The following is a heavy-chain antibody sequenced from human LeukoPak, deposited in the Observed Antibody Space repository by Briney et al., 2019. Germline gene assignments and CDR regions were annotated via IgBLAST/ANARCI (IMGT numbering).Heavy chain of an antibody. J-gene: IGHJ5*02. V-gene: IGHV3-7*01. CDR1: GFTFSSYC. CDR2: IKQDGSEK. Sequence: GGSLRLSCAASGFTFSSYCMSWVRQAPGKGLERVASIKQDGSEKYYVDSVKGRFTISRDNAKNSLYLQMNSLRAEDTALYYCARAPGEGWFDPWGQGTLVTVSS. CDR3: ARAPGEGWFDP. D-gene: IGHD4-17*01.